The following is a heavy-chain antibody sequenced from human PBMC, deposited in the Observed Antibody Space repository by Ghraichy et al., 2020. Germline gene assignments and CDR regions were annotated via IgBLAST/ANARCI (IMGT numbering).Heavy chain of an antibody. CDR3: ARDQPAIDKYCSSTSCYS. J-gene: IGHJ4*02. Sequence: GSLRLSCAASGFTFSSYSMNWVRQAPGKGLEWVSYISSSSSTIYYADSVKGRFTISRDNAKNSLYLQMNSLRDEDTAVYYCARDQPAIDKYCSSTSCYSWGQGTLVTVSS. V-gene: IGHV3-48*02. D-gene: IGHD2-2*02. CDR1: GFTFSSYS. CDR2: ISSSSSTI.